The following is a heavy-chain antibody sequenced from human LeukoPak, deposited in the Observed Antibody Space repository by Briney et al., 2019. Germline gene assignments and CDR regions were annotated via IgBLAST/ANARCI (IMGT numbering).Heavy chain of an antibody. Sequence: SETLSLTCTVSGGSISSYYWSWIRQPAGKGLEWIGRIYTSGSTNYNPSLKSRVTMSVDTCKNQFSLKLSSVTAADTAVYYCARFMYSGSSDAFDIWGQGTMVTVSS. CDR1: GGSISSYY. D-gene: IGHD1-26*01. J-gene: IGHJ3*02. CDR2: IYTSGST. V-gene: IGHV4-4*07. CDR3: ARFMYSGSSDAFDI.